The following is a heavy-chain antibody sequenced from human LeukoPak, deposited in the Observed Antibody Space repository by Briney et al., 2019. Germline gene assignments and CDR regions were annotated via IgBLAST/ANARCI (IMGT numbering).Heavy chain of an antibody. Sequence: GGSLRLSCAASGFTFSSYGMHWVRQAPGKGLEWVAVISYDGSNKYYADSVKGRFTISRDNSKNTLYVQVNSLGTEDTAAYYCAKGSYYDSSGSFYFDYWGQGTLVTVSS. CDR3: AKGSYYDSSGSFYFDY. CDR2: ISYDGSNK. J-gene: IGHJ4*02. CDR1: GFTFSSYG. V-gene: IGHV3-30*18. D-gene: IGHD3-22*01.